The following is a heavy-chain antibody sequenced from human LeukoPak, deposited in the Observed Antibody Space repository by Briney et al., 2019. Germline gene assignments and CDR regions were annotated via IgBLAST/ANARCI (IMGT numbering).Heavy chain of an antibody. Sequence: GGSLRPSCAASEFTFSSYGMHWVRQAPGKGLEWVAVIWYDGSKEYYADAVKGRFTVSRDNSKNTLYLQMNSLRVEDTAVYYCAKDGTYYYGSGSYYIDYWGQGTLVTVSS. V-gene: IGHV3-33*06. CDR2: IWYDGSKE. J-gene: IGHJ4*02. CDR3: AKDGTYYYGSGSYYIDY. CDR1: EFTFSSYG. D-gene: IGHD3-10*01.